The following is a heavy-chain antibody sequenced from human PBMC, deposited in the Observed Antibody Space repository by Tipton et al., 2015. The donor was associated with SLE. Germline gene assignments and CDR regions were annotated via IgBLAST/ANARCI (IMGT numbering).Heavy chain of an antibody. D-gene: IGHD6-13*01. Sequence: TLSLTCTVSGGSISSGSYYWSWIRQPAGKGLEWIGHIYTSGSTNYNPSLKSRVTISVDTSKNQFSLKLSSVTAADTAVYYCARGYSSSWYPYYFDYWGQGTLVTVSS. J-gene: IGHJ4*02. CDR2: IYTSGST. V-gene: IGHV4-61*09. CDR1: GGSISSGSYY. CDR3: ARGYSSSWYPYYFDY.